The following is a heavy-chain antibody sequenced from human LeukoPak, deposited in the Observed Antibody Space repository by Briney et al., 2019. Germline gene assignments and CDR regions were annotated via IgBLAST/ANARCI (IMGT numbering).Heavy chain of an antibody. CDR2: INHSGST. Sequence: PSETLSLTCAVYGGSFSGYYWSWIRQPPGKGLEWIGEINHSGSTNYNPSLKSRVTISVDTSKNQFSLKLSSVTAADTAVYYCARGKYGSGEGYYYYMDVWGKGTTVTVSS. V-gene: IGHV4-34*01. CDR3: ARGKYGSGEGYYYYMDV. CDR1: GGSFSGYY. D-gene: IGHD3-10*01. J-gene: IGHJ6*03.